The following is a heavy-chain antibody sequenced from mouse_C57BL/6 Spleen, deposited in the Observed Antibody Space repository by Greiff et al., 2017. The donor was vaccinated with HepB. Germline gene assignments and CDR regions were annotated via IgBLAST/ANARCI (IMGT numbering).Heavy chain of an antibody. CDR2: IHPNSGST. V-gene: IGHV1-64*01. CDR3: ASTGESYYFDY. Sequence: QVQLQQPGAELVKPGASVKLSCKASGYTFTSYWMHWVKQRPGQGLEWIGMIHPNSGSTNYNEKFKSKATLTVDKSSSTSYMQLSSLTSEDSAIYYCASTGESYYFDYWGQGTTLTVSS. J-gene: IGHJ2*01. D-gene: IGHD2-13*01. CDR1: GYTFTSYW.